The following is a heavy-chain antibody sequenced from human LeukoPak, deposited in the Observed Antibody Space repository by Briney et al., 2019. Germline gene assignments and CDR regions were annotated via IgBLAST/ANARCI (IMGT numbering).Heavy chain of an antibody. V-gene: IGHV3-21*01. CDR3: TRAGYSSGFDS. CDR2: ISIGGSST. D-gene: IGHD6-19*01. CDR1: GFTFSSYA. Sequence: PGGSLRLSCAASGFTFSSYAMSWVRQAPGKGLEWVSGISIGGSSTYYADSVKGRFTISRDNAKNSLYLQMNSLRAEDTAVYFCTRAGYSSGFDSWGQGTLVTVSS. J-gene: IGHJ5*01.